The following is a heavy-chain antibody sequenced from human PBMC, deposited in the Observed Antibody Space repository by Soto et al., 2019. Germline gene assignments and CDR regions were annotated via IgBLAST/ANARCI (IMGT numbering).Heavy chain of an antibody. J-gene: IGHJ4*02. V-gene: IGHV4-59*01. CDR2: IYYSGST. CDR3: ARRWGPTFDY. CDR1: GGSIRSYY. Sequence: PSETLSLTCTVSGGSIRSYYWSWIRQPPGKGLEWIGYIYYSGSTNYNPSLKSRVTISVDTSKNQFSLKLSSVTAADTAVYYCARRWGPTFDYWGQGTLVTVSS. D-gene: IGHD1-26*01.